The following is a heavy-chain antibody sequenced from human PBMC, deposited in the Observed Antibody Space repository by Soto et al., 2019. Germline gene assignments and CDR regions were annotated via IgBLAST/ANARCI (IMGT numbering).Heavy chain of an antibody. CDR2: IYYSGST. V-gene: IGHV4-39*01. Sequence: SETLSVTCTVSGGSISSSSYYWVWIRQPPGKGLEWIGSIYYSGSTYYNPSLKSRVTISVDTSKNQFSLKLSSVTAADTAVYYCARLKEWLRGGNWFAPWGQGTLVTVSS. J-gene: IGHJ5*02. CDR3: ARLKEWLRGGNWFAP. D-gene: IGHD5-12*01. CDR1: GGSISSSSYY.